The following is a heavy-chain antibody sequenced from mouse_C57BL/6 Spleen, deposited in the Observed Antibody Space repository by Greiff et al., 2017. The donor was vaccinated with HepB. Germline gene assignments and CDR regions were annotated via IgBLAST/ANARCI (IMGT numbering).Heavy chain of an antibody. CDR2: IDPSDSYT. V-gene: IGHV1-50*01. CDR1: GYTFTSYW. Sequence: VQLQQPGAELVKPGASVKLSCKASGYTFTSYWMQWVKQRPGQGLEWIGEIDPSDSYTNYNQKFKGKATLTVDTSSSTAYMQLSSLTSEDSAVYYCARDGSSYRYFGYWGQGTTLTVSS. CDR3: ARDGSSYRYFGY. D-gene: IGHD1-1*01. J-gene: IGHJ2*01.